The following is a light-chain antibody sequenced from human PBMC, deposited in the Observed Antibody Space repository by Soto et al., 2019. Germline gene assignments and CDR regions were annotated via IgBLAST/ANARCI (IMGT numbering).Light chain of an antibody. V-gene: IGLV2-14*01. J-gene: IGLJ1*01. CDR1: SSDVGGYNY. CDR2: EVN. Sequence: ALTQPASVSGSPGQSITISCTGTSSDVGGYNYVSWYQQHPGKAPKLMIYEVNNRPSEVSNRFSGSKSGNTASLTISGLQPEDEADYYCNSYTSRYTFVLGTGTKVTVL. CDR3: NSYTSRYTFV.